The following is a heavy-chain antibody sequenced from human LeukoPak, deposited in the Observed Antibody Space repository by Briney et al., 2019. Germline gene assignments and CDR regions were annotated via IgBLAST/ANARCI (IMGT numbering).Heavy chain of an antibody. CDR1: GFTFSTYW. Sequence: GGSLRLSCAASGFTFSTYWMHWVRQAPGRGLVWVSRIKSDGSTNYADSVKGRFTISRDNAKNTLSLQMNSLRPEDTGVYYCARAPSEIGGYYPEYFRHWGQGTLVTVSS. V-gene: IGHV3-74*01. J-gene: IGHJ1*01. CDR3: ARAPSEIGGYYPEYFRH. D-gene: IGHD3-3*01. CDR2: IKSDGST.